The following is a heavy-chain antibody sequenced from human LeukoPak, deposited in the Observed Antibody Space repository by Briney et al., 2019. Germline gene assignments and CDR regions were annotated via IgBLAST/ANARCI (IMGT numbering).Heavy chain of an antibody. V-gene: IGHV3-7*01. Sequence: PGGSLRLSCAASGFNFNTKWMTWVRQAPGKGLEWVANINQDGSEKYSVDSVKGRFTISRGNAKNSLYLEMSGLRAEDSAVYYCADPPSDYWGQGTLVAVSS. J-gene: IGHJ4*02. CDR1: GFNFNTKW. CDR2: INQDGSEK. CDR3: ADPPSDY.